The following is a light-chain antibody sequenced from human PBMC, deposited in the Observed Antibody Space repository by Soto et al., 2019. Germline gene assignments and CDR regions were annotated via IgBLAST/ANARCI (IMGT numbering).Light chain of an antibody. CDR3: SSFAGGGNPVL. CDR2: EVT. Sequence: QSALTQPPSASGSLGQSVTSSCTGTSSDVGGYNYVSWHQQNPGKAPKVMIDEVTKRPPGVPDRFSSSKSGNTASLTVSGLQAEDEADYYCSSFAGGGNPVLLGGGTKVTVL. J-gene: IGLJ2*01. V-gene: IGLV2-8*01. CDR1: SSDVGGYNY.